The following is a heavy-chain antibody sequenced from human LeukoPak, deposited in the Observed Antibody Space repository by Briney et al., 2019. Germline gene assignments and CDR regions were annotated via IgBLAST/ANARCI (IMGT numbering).Heavy chain of an antibody. Sequence: SVKVSCKASGGTFSSYAVSWERQAPGQGLEWMGRIIPIFGIANYAQKFQGRVTITADESTSTAYMELSSLRSEDTAVYYCARAPGQLRYFDWLPPLYYYGMDVWGKGTTVTVSS. CDR2: IIPIFGIA. D-gene: IGHD3-9*01. J-gene: IGHJ6*04. CDR3: ARAPGQLRYFDWLPPLYYYGMDV. V-gene: IGHV1-69*13. CDR1: GGTFSSYA.